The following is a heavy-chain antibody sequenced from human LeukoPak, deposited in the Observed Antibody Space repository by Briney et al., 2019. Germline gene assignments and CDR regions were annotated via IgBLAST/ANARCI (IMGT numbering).Heavy chain of an antibody. V-gene: IGHV3-53*01. CDR3: ARGARAATGYYYYYMDV. Sequence: GGSLRLSCAASGLTVSSNHMSWVRQAPGKGLEWVLVIYTGGSTDYADSVKGRFTISRDNSKNTLYLQMNSLRAGDTAVYYCARGARAATGYYYYYMDVWGKGTTVTVSS. D-gene: IGHD2-15*01. CDR2: IYTGGST. CDR1: GLTVSSNH. J-gene: IGHJ6*03.